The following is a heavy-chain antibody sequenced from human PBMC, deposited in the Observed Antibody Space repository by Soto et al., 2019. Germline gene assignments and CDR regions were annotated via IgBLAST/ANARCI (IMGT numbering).Heavy chain of an antibody. CDR2: IYYSGST. J-gene: IGHJ6*02. V-gene: IGHV4-59*04. D-gene: IGHD3-3*01. CDR1: GGSISSYY. Sequence: PSETLSLTCTVSGGSISSYYWSWIRQPPGKGLEWIGYIYYSGSTYYNPSLKSRVTISVDTSKNQFSLKLSSVTAADTAVYYCARHQRFSPMDVWGQGTKVTVSS. CDR3: ARHQRFSPMDV.